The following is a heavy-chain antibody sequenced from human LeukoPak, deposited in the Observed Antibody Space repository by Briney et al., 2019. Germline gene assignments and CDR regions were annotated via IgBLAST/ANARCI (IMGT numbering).Heavy chain of an antibody. CDR2: ISWNSGSI. V-gene: IGHV3-9*01. J-gene: IGHJ4*02. Sequence: GRSLRLSCAASGFTFDDYAMHWVRQAPGKGLEWVSGISWNSGSIGYADSVEGRFTISRDNAKNSLYLQMNSLRAEDTALYYCAKARGVVVITPFDYWGQGTLVTVSS. D-gene: IGHD3-22*01. CDR1: GFTFDDYA. CDR3: AKARGVVVITPFDY.